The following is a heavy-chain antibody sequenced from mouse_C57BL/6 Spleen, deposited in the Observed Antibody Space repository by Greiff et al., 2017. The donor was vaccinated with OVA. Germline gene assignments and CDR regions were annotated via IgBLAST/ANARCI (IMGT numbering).Heavy chain of an antibody. V-gene: IGHV3-6*01. J-gene: IGHJ2*01. CDR3: ARVGSYYFDY. CDR2: ISYDGSN. CDR1: GYSITSGYY. Sequence: DVKLVESGPGLVKPSQSLSLTCSVTGYSITSGYYWNWIRQFPGNKLEWMGYISYDGSNNYNPSLKNRISITRDTSKNQFFLKLNSVTTEDTATYDCARVGSYYFDYWGQGTTLTVSS.